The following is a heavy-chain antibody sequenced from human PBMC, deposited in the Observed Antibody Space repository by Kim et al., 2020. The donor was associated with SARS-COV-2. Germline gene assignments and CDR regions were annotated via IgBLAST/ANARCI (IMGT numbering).Heavy chain of an antibody. V-gene: IGHV3-9*01. D-gene: IGHD6-19*01. Sequence: VQGRFTISIDNAKNSLYLQRNSLKAEDTALYYCAKYSARYSSGWTYIFDYWGQGALVTVSS. CDR3: AKYSARYSSGWTYIFDY. J-gene: IGHJ4*02.